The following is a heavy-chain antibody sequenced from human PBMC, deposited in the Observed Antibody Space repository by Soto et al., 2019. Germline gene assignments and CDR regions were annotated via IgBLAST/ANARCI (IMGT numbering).Heavy chain of an antibody. D-gene: IGHD3-22*01. J-gene: IGHJ4*02. CDR1: GYTFTSYY. CDR2: INSSGGST. CDR3: ARVRGGSGYFAVYYYFDY. Sequence: GASVKVSCKASGYTFTSYYMHWVRQAHGQGLEWMGIINSSGGSTSYAQKFQGRVTMTRDTSTSTVYMELSSLRSEDTAVYYCARVRGGSGYFAVYYYFDYWGQGTLVTVSS. V-gene: IGHV1-46*01.